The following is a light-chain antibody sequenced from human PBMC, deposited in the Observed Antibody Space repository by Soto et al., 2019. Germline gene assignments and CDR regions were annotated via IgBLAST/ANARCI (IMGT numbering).Light chain of an antibody. CDR2: GVS. V-gene: IGKV1-16*02. CDR1: QDISTF. CDR3: QQYNGYPYT. J-gene: IGKJ2*01. Sequence: DLQMTQSPSSLSASLGDTVTITCRASQDISTFLAWFQQKPGKAPQSLIYGVSNLQGGVPSKFSGSGSGTHFTLTISSLQPEDFATYYCQQYNGYPYTFGQGTKLEIK.